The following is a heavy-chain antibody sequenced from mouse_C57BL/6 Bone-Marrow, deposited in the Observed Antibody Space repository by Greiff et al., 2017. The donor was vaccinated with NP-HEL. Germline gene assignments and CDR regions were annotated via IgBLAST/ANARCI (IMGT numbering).Heavy chain of an antibody. V-gene: IGHV5-6*01. J-gene: IGHJ2*01. CDR3: ARRGVWNFDY. CDR1: GFTFSSYG. Sequence: EVQLVESGADLVKPGASLKLSCAASGFTFSSYGMSWVRQTPDKRLEWVATISTGGSYPYYPDSVKGRSTISRDNAKNTWYLQMSSLTYEDTAMYYGARRGVWNFDYWGQGTTLTVSS. CDR2: ISTGGSYP.